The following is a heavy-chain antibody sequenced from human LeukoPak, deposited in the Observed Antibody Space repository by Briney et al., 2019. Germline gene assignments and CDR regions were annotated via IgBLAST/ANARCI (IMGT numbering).Heavy chain of an antibody. Sequence: KSGGSLTLSCAASEFTFSSYAMTWVRQAPGKGLEWVSSISSSSSYIYYADSVKGRFTISRDNAKNSLYLQMNSLRAEDTAVYYCAREFGVVIIDYYYYGMDVWGQGTTVTVSS. CDR3: AREFGVVIIDYYYYGMDV. D-gene: IGHD3-3*01. J-gene: IGHJ6*02. CDR2: ISSSSSYI. CDR1: EFTFSSYA. V-gene: IGHV3-21*01.